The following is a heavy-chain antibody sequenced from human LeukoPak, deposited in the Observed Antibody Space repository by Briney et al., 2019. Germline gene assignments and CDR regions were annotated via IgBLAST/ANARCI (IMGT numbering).Heavy chain of an antibody. CDR2: IKQDESEK. Sequence: PGGSLRLSCAASGFTISSYWMCWVRQAPGKGLEWVANIKQDESEKYYVDSLKGRFTISRDNAKNSLYLQMNSLRAEDTAVYYCARDKIEGPTKLDYWGQGILVTVSS. CDR1: GFTISSYW. J-gene: IGHJ4*02. V-gene: IGHV3-7*01. D-gene: IGHD1-1*01. CDR3: ARDKIEGPTKLDY.